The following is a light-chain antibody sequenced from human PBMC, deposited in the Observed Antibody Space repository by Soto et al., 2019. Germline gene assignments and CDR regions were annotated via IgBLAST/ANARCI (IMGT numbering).Light chain of an antibody. J-gene: IGKJ1*01. V-gene: IGKV1-5*01. CDR1: QSISSW. CDR2: DAS. Sequence: DIQMTQSPSTLSASVGDRLTITCRASQSISSWLAWYQQKPGKAPKLLIYDASSLESGVPSRFSGSGSGTEFTLTISGLHPDDFATYYCQQYESYSGTFGPGTKVDI. CDR3: QQYESYSGT.